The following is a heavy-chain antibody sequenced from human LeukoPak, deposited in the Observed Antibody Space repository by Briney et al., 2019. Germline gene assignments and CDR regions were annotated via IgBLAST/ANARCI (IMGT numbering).Heavy chain of an antibody. CDR3: ARDQRSESYYPWGWFDP. CDR1: GFAVSINY. Sequence: GGSLRLSCAASGFAVSINYLRWVRQAPGKGLEWVSVIYSDGSTYYTDSVKGRFTISRDNSKNTLYLQMNSLRPEDTAVYYCARDQRSESYYPWGWFDPWGQGTLVTVSS. J-gene: IGHJ5*02. CDR2: IYSDGST. D-gene: IGHD1-26*01. V-gene: IGHV3-66*02.